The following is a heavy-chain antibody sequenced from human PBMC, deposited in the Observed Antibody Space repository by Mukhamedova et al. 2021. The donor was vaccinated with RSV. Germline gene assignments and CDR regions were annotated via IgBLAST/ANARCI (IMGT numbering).Heavy chain of an antibody. J-gene: IGHJ3*02. Sequence: NKYYADSVKGRFTTSRDNSKITLYLQMNSLRAEDTAVYYCARGSPAKGGDSAMVTGSDDAFDIWGQGTMVTVSS. CDR3: ARGSPAKGGDSAMVTGSDDAFDI. V-gene: IGHV3-33*01. CDR2: NK. D-gene: IGHD5-18*01.